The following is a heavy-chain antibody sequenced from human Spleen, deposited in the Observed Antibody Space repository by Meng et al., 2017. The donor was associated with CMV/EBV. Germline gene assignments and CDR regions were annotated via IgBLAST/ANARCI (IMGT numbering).Heavy chain of an antibody. D-gene: IGHD6-13*01. V-gene: IGHV3-7*01. J-gene: IGHJ6*02. CDR2: IKQDGSEK. Sequence: GGSLRLSCAASGFTFNNYWMTWVRQAPGKGLEWVANIKQDGSEKYYVDSVKGRFTVSRDNAKNSLYLQMNNLRVDDTAVYYCARDLGVMAADPYYYGMDVWGQGTTVTVSS. CDR3: ARDLGVMAADPYYYGMDV. CDR1: GFTFNNYW.